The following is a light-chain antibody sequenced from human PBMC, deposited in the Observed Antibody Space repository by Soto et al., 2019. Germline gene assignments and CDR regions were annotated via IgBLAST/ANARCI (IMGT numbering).Light chain of an antibody. V-gene: IGLV2-8*01. Sequence: QSVLTQPPSASGSFGQSVTISCTGTSSDVGGYNYVSWYQQHPGKAPKLMIYEVGERPSGVPDRLSGSKSGNTASLTVSGLQADDEADYYCSSYSGTNYHYVFGTG. J-gene: IGLJ1*01. CDR2: EVG. CDR3: SSYSGTNYHYV. CDR1: SSDVGGYNY.